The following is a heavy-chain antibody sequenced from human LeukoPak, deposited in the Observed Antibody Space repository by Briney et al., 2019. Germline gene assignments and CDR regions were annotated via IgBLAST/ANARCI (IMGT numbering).Heavy chain of an antibody. D-gene: IGHD2-15*01. V-gene: IGHV4-59*01. Sequence: SETLSLTCAVYGGSFSGYYWSWIRQPPGKGLEWIGYLSYSGSTNYNPSLKSRVTISVDTSKNQFSLNLSSVTAADTAVYYCARVVVIPRNYYYYYMDVWGKGTTVTVSS. CDR3: ARVVVIPRNYYYYYMDV. J-gene: IGHJ6*03. CDR2: LSYSGST. CDR1: GGSFSGYY.